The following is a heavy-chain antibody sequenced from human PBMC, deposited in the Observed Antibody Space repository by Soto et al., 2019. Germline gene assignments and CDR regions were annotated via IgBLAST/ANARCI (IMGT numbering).Heavy chain of an antibody. D-gene: IGHD2-2*01. J-gene: IGHJ5*02. CDR2: IYSGGST. Sequence: GGSLRLSCAASGFTVSSNYMSWVRQAPGKGLEWVSVIYSGGSTYYADSVKGRFTISRDNSKNTLYLQMNSLRAEDTAVYYCARDNEDCSSTSCYHWFDPWGQGTLVTVSS. V-gene: IGHV3-66*01. CDR3: ARDNEDCSSTSCYHWFDP. CDR1: GFTVSSNY.